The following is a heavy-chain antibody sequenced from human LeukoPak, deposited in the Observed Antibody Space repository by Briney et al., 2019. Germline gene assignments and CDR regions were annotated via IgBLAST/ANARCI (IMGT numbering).Heavy chain of an antibody. CDR1: GDSVSSNSAA. J-gene: IGHJ3*02. V-gene: IGHV6-1*01. D-gene: IGHD5-24*01. CDR2: TYYRSKWYN. Sequence: SQTLSLTCAISGDSVSSNSAAWNWIRQSPSRGLEWLGRTYYRSKWYNDYAVSVKSRITINPDTSKNQFSLQLNSVTPEDTAVYYCARDRTDGCNIGDAFDIWGQGTMVTVSS. CDR3: ARDRTDGCNIGDAFDI.